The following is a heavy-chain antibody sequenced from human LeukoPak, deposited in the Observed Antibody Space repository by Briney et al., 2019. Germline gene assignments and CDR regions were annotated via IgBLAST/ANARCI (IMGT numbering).Heavy chain of an antibody. CDR2: ISGSGGSP. CDR1: GFAFSSCA. D-gene: IGHD5-18*01. V-gene: IGHV3-23*01. Sequence: GGSLRLSCAASGFAFSSCAITWVRQAPGKGLEWVSAISGSGGSPDYADSVSGRFTISRDNSKNTVYLQMNSLRAEDTATYYCAKSPPTSRYSYGYISYYYMDVWGRGTTVTVSS. CDR3: AKSPPTSRYSYGYISYYYMDV. J-gene: IGHJ6*03.